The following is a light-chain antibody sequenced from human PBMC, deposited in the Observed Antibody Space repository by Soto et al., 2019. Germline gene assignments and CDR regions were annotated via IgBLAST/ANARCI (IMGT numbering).Light chain of an antibody. CDR2: DVS. J-gene: IGLJ2*01. CDR3: SSYTSSSTLV. CDR1: SSDVGGYNY. Sequence: QPVLTQPASVSGSPGQSITISCTGTSSDVGGYNYVSWYQQHPDKAPKLMIHDVSSRPSGVSDRFSGSKSGNTASLTISGLQAEDEADYYCSSYTSSSTLVFGGGTKLTVL. V-gene: IGLV2-14*03.